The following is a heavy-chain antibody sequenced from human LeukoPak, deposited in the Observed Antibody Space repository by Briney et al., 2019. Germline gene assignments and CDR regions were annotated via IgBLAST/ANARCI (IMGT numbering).Heavy chain of an antibody. CDR3: ARGAAGSGYYYDGLDY. CDR1: GFTFSNYV. CDR2: IYSGGST. J-gene: IGHJ4*02. Sequence: PGGSLRLSCAASGFTFSNYVMDWVRQAPGKGLEWDSVIYSGGSTYYADSVKGRFTISRDNSKNTLYLQMNSLRAEDTAVYYCARGAAGSGYYYDGLDYWGQGTLVTVSS. D-gene: IGHD3-22*01. V-gene: IGHV3-53*01.